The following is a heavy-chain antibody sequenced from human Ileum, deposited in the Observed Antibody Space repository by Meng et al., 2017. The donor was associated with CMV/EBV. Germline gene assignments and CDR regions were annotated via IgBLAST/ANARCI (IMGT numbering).Heavy chain of an antibody. Sequence: GESLKISCKVSGFTFGNYWMSWVRRAPGKGLEWVATVHQGGSDKYYPDCVKGRFSISRDNAKNLFYLEMNRLGVEDMATYYCVRDSSIVELPDALVAFDMWGQGTMVTVSS. CDR2: VHQGGSDK. CDR1: GFTFGNYW. V-gene: IGHV3-7*01. CDR3: VRDSSIVELPDALVAFDM. J-gene: IGHJ3*02. D-gene: IGHD2-2*01.